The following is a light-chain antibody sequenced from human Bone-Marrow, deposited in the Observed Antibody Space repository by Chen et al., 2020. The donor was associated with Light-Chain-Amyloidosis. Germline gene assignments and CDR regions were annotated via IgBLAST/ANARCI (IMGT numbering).Light chain of an antibody. CDR2: EVS. CDR3: SLYTSSNTYV. J-gene: IGLJ1*01. Sequence: QSALTQPASVSGSPGQSITISCTGTSSDIGDYNYVSWYAQFPGRAPKLMIYEVSNRPSGVSTRFSGSKSGNTASLTISGLQAEDEADYYCSLYTSSNTYVFGTGTKVTVL. V-gene: IGLV2-14*01. CDR1: SSDIGDYNY.